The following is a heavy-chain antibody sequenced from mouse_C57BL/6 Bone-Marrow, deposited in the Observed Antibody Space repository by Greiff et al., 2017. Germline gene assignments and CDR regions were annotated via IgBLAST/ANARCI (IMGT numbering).Heavy chain of an antibody. V-gene: IGHV5-6*01. CDR2: ISSGGSYT. J-gene: IGHJ2*01. CDR1: GFTFSSYG. Sequence: EVKLVESGGDLVKPGGSLKLSCAASGFTFSSYGMSWVLQTPDKRLEWVATISSGGSYTYYPGSVKGRFTISRDNVKNTLYLQMSSMKSEDTVMYYCARRGAARGDFDNRSRSATLTISS. CDR3: ARRGAARGDFDN. D-gene: IGHD3-3*01.